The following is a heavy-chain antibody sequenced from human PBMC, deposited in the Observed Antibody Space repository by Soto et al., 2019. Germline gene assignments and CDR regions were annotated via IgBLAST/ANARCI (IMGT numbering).Heavy chain of an antibody. Sequence: QVQLQVSGPGLGKPSETLSLTCTVSGGSISSYYWSWIRQPPGKGLEWIGYIYYSGSTNYNPSLKSRVTISLDTSKNQFSLKLSSVTAADTAVYYCARPGWRNAPYDAFDIWGQGTMVTVSS. CDR1: GGSISSYY. CDR2: IYYSGST. J-gene: IGHJ3*02. D-gene: IGHD6-19*01. V-gene: IGHV4-59*01. CDR3: ARPGWRNAPYDAFDI.